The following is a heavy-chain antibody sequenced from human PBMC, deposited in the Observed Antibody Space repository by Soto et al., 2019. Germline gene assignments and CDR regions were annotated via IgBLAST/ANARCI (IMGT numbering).Heavy chain of an antibody. CDR1: AFTFRNYA. V-gene: IGHV3-23*01. J-gene: IGHJ6*02. Sequence: WXARRLCCGASAFTFRNYAMRWVREGAGKGLEWVSAISGSCGMPYYAVAGKGRFTISRDNSKHTLDLQLNSLRAEDTAVYSGAKRGVVVTAILHWGVWGQGTTVTVSS. CDR2: ISGSCGMP. D-gene: IGHD2-21*02. CDR3: AKRGVVVTAILHWGV.